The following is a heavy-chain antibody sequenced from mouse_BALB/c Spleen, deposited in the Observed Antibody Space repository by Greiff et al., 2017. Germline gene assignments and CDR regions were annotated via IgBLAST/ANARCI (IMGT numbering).Heavy chain of an antibody. J-gene: IGHJ4*01. CDR2: IYPGDGDT. Sequence: QVHVKQSGPELVKPGASVKISCKASGYAFSSSWMNWVKQRPGQGLEWIGRIYPGDGDTNYNGKFKGKATLTADKSSSTAYMQLSSLTSVDSAVYFCARDDDGAMDYWGQGTSVTVSS. V-gene: IGHV1-82*01. CDR1: GYAFSSSW. D-gene: IGHD2-3*01. CDR3: ARDDDGAMDY.